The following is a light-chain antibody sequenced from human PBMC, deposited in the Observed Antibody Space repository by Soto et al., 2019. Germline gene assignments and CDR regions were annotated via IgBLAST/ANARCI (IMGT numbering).Light chain of an antibody. CDR1: QSVSSSY. V-gene: IGKV3-20*01. CDR3: QQYGSSIIT. J-gene: IGKJ1*01. Sequence: EIVLTQSPCTLSLSPGSRSTLSCRASQSVSSSYLDWYQQKPGQAPRLLIYGASSRATGIPERLSGSGYGTDLTITISRMENEDFEVYYCQQYGSSIITFGQGTKVDIK. CDR2: GAS.